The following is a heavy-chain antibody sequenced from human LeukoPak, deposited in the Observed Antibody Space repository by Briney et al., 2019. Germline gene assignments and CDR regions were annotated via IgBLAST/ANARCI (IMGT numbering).Heavy chain of an antibody. Sequence: SETLSLTCTVSGASISSGGYYWNWIRQPPGKGLEWIGYIYYSRSTSYSPSLKSRLTISVDTSKNQSSLKLSSVTAADTAVYYCARDGYNSGYFDYWGQGTLVTVSS. J-gene: IGHJ4*02. CDR3: ARDGYNSGYFDY. CDR1: GASISSGGYY. CDR2: IYYSRST. D-gene: IGHD5-24*01. V-gene: IGHV4-30-4*01.